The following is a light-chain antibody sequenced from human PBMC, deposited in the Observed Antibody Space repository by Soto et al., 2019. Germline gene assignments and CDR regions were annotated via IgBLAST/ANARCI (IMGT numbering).Light chain of an antibody. J-gene: IGKJ1*01. CDR3: QQYFEWPPMT. Sequence: VMTQSPATLSVSPGERATLSCWASETVATNLAWYQQKPGQAPRLLISGASTRAAGISDRFRGSGSGTEFTLTISGLRSEDSAIYYCQQYFEWPPMTFGQGTKVDIK. V-gene: IGKV3-15*01. CDR2: GAS. CDR1: ETVATN.